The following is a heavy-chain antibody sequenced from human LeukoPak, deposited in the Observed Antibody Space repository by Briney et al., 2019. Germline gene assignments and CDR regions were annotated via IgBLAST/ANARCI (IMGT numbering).Heavy chain of an antibody. J-gene: IGHJ4*02. Sequence: GGSLRLSCAASGFTFSTYAMSWVRQAPGKGLEWVSAISGSGGSTYYADSVEGRFTISRDNSKNTLHLQMNSLRAEDTAVYYCAKRGVTGYKEAFDYWGQGTLVTVSS. CDR2: ISGSGGST. CDR1: GFTFSTYA. V-gene: IGHV3-23*01. CDR3: AKRGVTGYKEAFDY. D-gene: IGHD3-9*01.